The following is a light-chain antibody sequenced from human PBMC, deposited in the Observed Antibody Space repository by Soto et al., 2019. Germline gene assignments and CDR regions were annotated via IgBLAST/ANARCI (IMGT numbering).Light chain of an antibody. CDR3: CSYAGSSPHWV. J-gene: IGLJ3*02. Sequence: QSVLTQAVSVSGSPGQSITISCTGTSSDVGSYGLVSWYQQHPGKAPKLMIYESTKRPSGVSSRFSGSKSGNTASLTISRLQAEDEADYHCCSYAGSSPHWVFGGGTKLTVL. V-gene: IGLV2-23*01. CDR1: SSDVGSYGL. CDR2: EST.